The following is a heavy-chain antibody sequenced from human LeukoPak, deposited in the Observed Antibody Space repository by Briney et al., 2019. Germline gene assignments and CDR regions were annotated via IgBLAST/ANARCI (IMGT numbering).Heavy chain of an antibody. D-gene: IGHD5-12*01. CDR2: ISSSGGTT. V-gene: IGHV3-23*01. Sequence: GGSLRLSCAASGFTFTSYAMSWVRQAPGKGLEWVSAISSSGGTTYYADSVKRRFTISRDNSKNTLYMQMHSLRAEDTAVYYCAKALGSIVVTTTDYWGQGTLVTVSS. CDR3: AKALGSIVVTTTDY. J-gene: IGHJ4*02. CDR1: GFTFTSYA.